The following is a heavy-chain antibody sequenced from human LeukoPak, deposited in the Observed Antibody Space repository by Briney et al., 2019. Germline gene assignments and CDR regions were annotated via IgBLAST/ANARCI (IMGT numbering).Heavy chain of an antibody. CDR2: IRYDGSNK. J-gene: IGHJ1*01. CDR3: ANGGGYFLH. V-gene: IGHV3-30*02. D-gene: IGHD3-16*01. Sequence: GGSLRLSCAASGFTFSSYGMHWVRQAPGKGLEWVAFIRYDGSNKYYADSVEGRFTVSRDNAKNTLYLQMDTLRPEDTALYYCANGGGYFLHWGQGTLVTVAS. CDR1: GFTFSSYG.